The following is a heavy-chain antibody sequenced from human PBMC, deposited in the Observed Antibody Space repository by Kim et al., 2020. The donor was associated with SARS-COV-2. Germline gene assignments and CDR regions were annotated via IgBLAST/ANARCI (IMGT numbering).Heavy chain of an antibody. CDR3: ASGYTYGPES. V-gene: IGHV4-39*01. Sequence: SETLSLTCSVSAASISQSNNYWAWVRQPPEKGLEWIGAIFYTGTTFYNPSLKSRVTLSIDSSENQFSLTLSSVTAADTALYFCASGYTYGPESRGRGTLV. CDR2: IFYTGTT. J-gene: IGHJ4*02. D-gene: IGHD5-18*01. CDR1: AASISQSNNY.